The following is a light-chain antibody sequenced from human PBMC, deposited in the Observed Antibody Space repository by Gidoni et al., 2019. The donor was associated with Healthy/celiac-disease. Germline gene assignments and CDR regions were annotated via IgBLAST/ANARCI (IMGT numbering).Light chain of an antibody. CDR2: GAS. J-gene: IGKJ4*01. CDR1: QSVSSSY. Sequence: EIVLTQSPGTLSLSPGERATLSCRASQSVSSSYLAGYQQKPGQAPRLLIYGASSRATGIPDRFSGSGSGTDFTLTISRLEPEDLAVYYCQQYGSSPVLTFGGGTKVEIK. V-gene: IGKV3-20*01. CDR3: QQYGSSPVLT.